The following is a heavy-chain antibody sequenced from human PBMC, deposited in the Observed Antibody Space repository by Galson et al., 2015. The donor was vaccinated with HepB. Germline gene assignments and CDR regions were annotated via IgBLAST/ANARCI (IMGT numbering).Heavy chain of an antibody. J-gene: IGHJ4*02. CDR3: TRVVRYNWNLGGRFGYFDY. Sequence: SLRLSCAASGFTFGDYAMSWFRQAPGKGLEWVGFIRSKAYGGTTEYAASVKGRFTISRDDSKSIAYLQMNSLKTEDTAVYYCTRVVRYNWNLGGRFGYFDYWGQGTLVTVSS. CDR1: GFTFGDYA. D-gene: IGHD1-7*01. V-gene: IGHV3-49*03. CDR2: IRSKAYGGTT.